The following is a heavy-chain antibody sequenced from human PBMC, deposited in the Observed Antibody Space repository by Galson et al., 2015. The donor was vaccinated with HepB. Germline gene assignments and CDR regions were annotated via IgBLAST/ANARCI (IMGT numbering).Heavy chain of an antibody. V-gene: IGHV4-34*01. J-gene: IGHJ4*02. CDR1: GGSFSGYY. D-gene: IGHD3-3*01. CDR3: ARGNGWRRGRDSGGDSFDY. Sequence: ETLSLTCAVYGGSFSGYYWGWIRQPPGKGLEWIGEINHSGNTNYNPSLKSRVTISVDTSKNQFSLKLSSVTAADTAVYYCARGNGWRRGRDSGGDSFDYCGQATLVTVSS. CDR2: INHSGNT.